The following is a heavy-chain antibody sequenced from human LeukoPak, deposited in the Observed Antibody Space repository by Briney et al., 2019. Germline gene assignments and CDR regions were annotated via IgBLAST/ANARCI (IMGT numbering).Heavy chain of an antibody. CDR2: ISYDGSNK. Sequence: GGSLRLSCAASGFTFSSYAMHWVRQAPGKGLEWVAVISYDGSNKHYADSVKGRFTISRDNAKSSLYLQMNSLRVEDTGVYYCARDGRWINYYDGSSPVWGQGALVTVSS. CDR1: GFTFSSYA. D-gene: IGHD3-22*01. V-gene: IGHV3-30*04. J-gene: IGHJ4*02. CDR3: ARDGRWINYYDGSSPV.